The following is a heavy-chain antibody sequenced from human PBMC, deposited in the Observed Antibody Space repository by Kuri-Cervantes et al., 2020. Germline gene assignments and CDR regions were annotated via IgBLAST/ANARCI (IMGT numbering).Heavy chain of an antibody. CDR1: GFTVSSNY. J-gene: IGHJ4*02. CDR3: ARDPKAGLGWWWEGYFDY. CDR2: IYSGGST. V-gene: IGHV3-66*01. Sequence: GGSLRLSCAASGFTVSSNYMSWVRQAPGKGLEWVSVIYSGGSTYYADSVKGRFTISRDNSKNTLYLQMNSLRAENTAVYYCARDPKAGLGWWWEGYFDYWGQGTLVTVSS. D-gene: IGHD2-21*01.